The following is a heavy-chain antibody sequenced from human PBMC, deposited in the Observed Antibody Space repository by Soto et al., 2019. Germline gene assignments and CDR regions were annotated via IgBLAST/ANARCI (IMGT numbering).Heavy chain of an antibody. V-gene: IGHV5-51*01. CDR1: GYTFTNYW. CDR3: ARFAATSGINAFNV. D-gene: IGHD1-1*01. Sequence: GESLKISCQGSGYTFTNYWIVWVRQLPGKCLEWMGIIYPRDSHTTYSPSFQGQVTISDDKSLNSAFLQWSILKASDTATYYCARFAATSGINAFNVWGPGTMVTVSS. CDR2: IYPRDSHT. J-gene: IGHJ3*01.